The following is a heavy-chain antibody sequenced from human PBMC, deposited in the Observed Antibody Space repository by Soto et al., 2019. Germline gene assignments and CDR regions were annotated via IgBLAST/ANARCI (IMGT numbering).Heavy chain of an antibody. J-gene: IGHJ4*02. Sequence: EVQVVESGGGLVQPGGSLTLSCVVSGSTIDDYEMHWVRQVPGKGLEWVSGIFWVGGGTGYADSVKGRFTISRDRARSSLSLQMSSLRIEDTAVYYCGKDLSRGGLESWGQGTRVTVSS. CDR1: GSTIDDYE. CDR3: GKDLSRGGLES. CDR2: IFWVGGGT. V-gene: IGHV3-9*01. D-gene: IGHD3-16*01.